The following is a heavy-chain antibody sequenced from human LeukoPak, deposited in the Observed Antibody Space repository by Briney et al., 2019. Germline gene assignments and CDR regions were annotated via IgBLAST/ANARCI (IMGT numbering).Heavy chain of an antibody. CDR2: ISSISTYT. V-gene: IGHV3-21*01. CDR1: GFTFSSYG. Sequence: GGSLRLSCAASGFTFSSYGMNWVRQALGKGPEWVSSISSISTYTHYADSVKGRFTISRDNAKNSLYLQMNSLRAEDTAVYYCTRTHIAQYDFWTASLWGQGTLVTVSS. J-gene: IGHJ4*02. D-gene: IGHD3-3*01. CDR3: TRTHIAQYDFWTASL.